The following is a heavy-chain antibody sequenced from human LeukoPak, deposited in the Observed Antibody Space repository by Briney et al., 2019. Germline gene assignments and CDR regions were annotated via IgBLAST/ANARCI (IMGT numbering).Heavy chain of an antibody. V-gene: IGHV4-59*01. CDR1: GGSISSYY. D-gene: IGHD2-15*01. CDR3: ARASCSGGSCLLPYYYGMDV. CDR2: IYYSGST. Sequence: SETLSLTCTVSGGSISSYYWSWIRQPPGKGLEWIGYIYYSGSTNYNPSLKSRVTISVDTSKNQFSLKLSSVTAAGTAVYYCARASCSGGSCLLPYYYGMDVWGQGTTVTVSS. J-gene: IGHJ6*02.